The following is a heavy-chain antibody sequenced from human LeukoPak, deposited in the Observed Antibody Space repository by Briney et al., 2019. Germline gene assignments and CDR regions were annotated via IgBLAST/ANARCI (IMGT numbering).Heavy chain of an antibody. CDR3: AKYYYDSGSVFDS. Sequence: GGSLRLSCAASGFFFNTNAMTWVRQAPGKGLEWVSAISGSGGSTYYADSVKGRFTISRDNSKNTLYLQMNSLRAEDTALYYCAKYYYDSGSVFDSWGQGTLVTVSS. CDR1: GFFFNTNA. J-gene: IGHJ4*02. D-gene: IGHD3-10*01. V-gene: IGHV3-23*01. CDR2: ISGSGGST.